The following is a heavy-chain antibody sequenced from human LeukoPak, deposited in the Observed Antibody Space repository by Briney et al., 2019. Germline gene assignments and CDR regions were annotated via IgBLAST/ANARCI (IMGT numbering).Heavy chain of an antibody. CDR3: ARGGYYDSSFDI. CDR1: GFTFSSYA. CDR2: ISGSGGTT. Sequence: PGGSLRLSCAASGFTFSSYAMSWVRQAPGKGLEWVSVISGSGGTTFYTDSVKGRFTVSRDNAKNSLYLQMNSLRAEDTAVYYCARGGYYDSSFDIWGQGTMVTVSS. J-gene: IGHJ3*02. D-gene: IGHD3-22*01. V-gene: IGHV3-23*01.